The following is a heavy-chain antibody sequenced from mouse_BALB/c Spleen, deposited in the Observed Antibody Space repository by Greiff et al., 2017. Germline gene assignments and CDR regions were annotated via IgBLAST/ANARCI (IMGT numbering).Heavy chain of an antibody. V-gene: IGHV1-66*01. CDR2: IFPGSGNT. D-gene: IGHD4-1*01. J-gene: IGHJ2*01. Sequence: VQLQQSGPELVKPGASVKISCKASGYSFTSYYIHWVKQRPGQGLEWIGWIFPGSGNTKYNEKFKGKATLTADTSSSTAYMQLSSLTSEDSAVYFCAINWESEGLYYWGQGTTLTVSS. CDR1: GYSFTSYY. CDR3: AINWESEGLYY.